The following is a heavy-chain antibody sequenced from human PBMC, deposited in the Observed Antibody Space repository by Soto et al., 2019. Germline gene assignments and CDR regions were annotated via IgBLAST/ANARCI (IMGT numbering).Heavy chain of an antibody. CDR2: INHSGST. V-gene: IGHV4-34*01. J-gene: IGHJ6*02. CDR1: GGSFSGYY. Sequence: QVQLQQWGAGLLKPSETLSLTCAVYGGSFSGYYWSWIRQPPGKGLEWIGEINHSGSTNYNPSLNSRVTISVDTSKTQFSLKLSSVTAADTAVYYCARVTGRYYDGMDDWGQGTTVTVSS. CDR3: ARVTGRYYDGMDD.